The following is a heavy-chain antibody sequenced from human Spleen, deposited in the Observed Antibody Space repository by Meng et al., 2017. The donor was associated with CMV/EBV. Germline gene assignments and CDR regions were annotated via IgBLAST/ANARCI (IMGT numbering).Heavy chain of an antibody. Sequence: GESLKISCAGSGFTFSSYAMNWVRQAPDKGLEWVSGISGSGATTNYADSVKGRFTISRDNAKNSLYLQMNSLRVEDTAVYYCARGGYDIWTGYPFWGQGTLVTVSS. D-gene: IGHD3-9*01. CDR2: ISGSGATT. V-gene: IGHV3-23*01. J-gene: IGHJ4*02. CDR1: GFTFSSYA. CDR3: ARGGYDIWTGYPF.